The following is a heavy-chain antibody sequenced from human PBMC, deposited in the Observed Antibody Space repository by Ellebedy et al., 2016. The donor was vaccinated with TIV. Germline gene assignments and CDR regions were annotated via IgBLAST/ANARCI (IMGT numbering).Heavy chain of an antibody. J-gene: IGHJ4*02. Sequence: AASVKVSCKTSGYTFTGYYIHWVRQAPGQGLEWMGWINPDSSSTHFAPKFRGRVTLTRDTSISAAYMDLSRLRSDDTAVYYCARGLLDTAMLFDYWGQGTLVTVSS. CDR1: GYTFTGYY. V-gene: IGHV1-2*02. CDR2: INPDSSST. D-gene: IGHD5-18*01. CDR3: ARGLLDTAMLFDY.